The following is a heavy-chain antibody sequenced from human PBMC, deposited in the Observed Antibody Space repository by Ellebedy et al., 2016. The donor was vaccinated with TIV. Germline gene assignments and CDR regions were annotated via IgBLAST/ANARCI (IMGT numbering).Heavy chain of an antibody. CDR1: GYSFTSYW. Sequence: GESLKIPCKGSGYSFTSYWISWVRQMPGKGLEWMGRIDPSDSYTNYSPSFQGHVTLSADKSISTAYLQWSSLKASDTAMYYCARHHNGLTLATHSPPPWGYYDGMDVWGQGTTVTVSS. V-gene: IGHV5-10-1*01. J-gene: IGHJ6*02. D-gene: IGHD2-8*01. CDR3: ARHHNGLTLATHSPPPWGYYDGMDV. CDR2: IDPSDSYT.